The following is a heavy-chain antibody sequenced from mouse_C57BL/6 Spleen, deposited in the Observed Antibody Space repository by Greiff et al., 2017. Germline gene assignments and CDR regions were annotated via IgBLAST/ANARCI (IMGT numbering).Heavy chain of an antibody. J-gene: IGHJ1*03. V-gene: IGHV1-62-2*01. CDR3: ARHASYYYGSSPSTYFDV. CDR1: GYTFTEYT. D-gene: IGHD1-1*01. CDR2: FYPGSGSI. Sequence: VQLQQSGAELVKPGASVKLSCKASGYTFTEYTIHWVKQRSGQGLEWIGWFYPGSGSITYNEKFKDKATLTADKSSSTVYMELSRLTSEDSAVYFCARHASYYYGSSPSTYFDVWGTGTTVTVSS.